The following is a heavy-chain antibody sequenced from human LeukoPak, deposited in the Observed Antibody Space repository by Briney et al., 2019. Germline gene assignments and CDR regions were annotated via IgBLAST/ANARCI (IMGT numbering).Heavy chain of an antibody. CDR2: IYYSGST. V-gene: IGHV4-59*01. Sequence: PSETLSLTCTVSGGSISSYYWSWIRQPPGKGLEWIGYIYYSGSTNYNPSLKSRVTISVDTSKNQFSLKLSSVTAADTAVYYCARDSPQNYGSGSYSFDPWGQGTLVTVSS. CDR1: GGSISSYY. D-gene: IGHD3-10*01. CDR3: ARDSPQNYGSGSYSFDP. J-gene: IGHJ5*02.